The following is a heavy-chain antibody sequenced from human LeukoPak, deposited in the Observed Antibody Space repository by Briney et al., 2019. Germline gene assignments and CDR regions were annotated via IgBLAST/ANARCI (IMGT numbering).Heavy chain of an antibody. CDR3: AREEYGGPSFDS. D-gene: IGHD5-12*01. V-gene: IGHV1-8*03. CDR1: GYSFNSYD. CDR2: MNPNSGNT. J-gene: IGHJ5*01. Sequence: GASVKVSCKASGYSFNSYDLNWVRQATGQGLEWMGWMNPNSGNTGYAQKFQGRVTISRNSSISTVYMEVSSLRSEDTAVYYCAREEYGGPSFDSWGQGTLVTVSS.